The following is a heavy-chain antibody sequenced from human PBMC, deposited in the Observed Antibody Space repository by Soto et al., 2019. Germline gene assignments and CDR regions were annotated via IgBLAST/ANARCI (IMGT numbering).Heavy chain of an antibody. D-gene: IGHD2-2*01. J-gene: IGHJ5*02. CDR3: ARSYQLLSFWFDP. V-gene: IGHV5-51*01. CDR1: GYSFTSYW. CDR2: IYPGDSDT. Sequence: GESLKISCKGSGYSFTSYWIGWVRQMPGKGLEWMGIIYPGDSDTSYSPSFQGQVTISADKSISTAYLQWSSLKASDTAMYYCARSYQLLSFWFDPWGQGTLVTVSS.